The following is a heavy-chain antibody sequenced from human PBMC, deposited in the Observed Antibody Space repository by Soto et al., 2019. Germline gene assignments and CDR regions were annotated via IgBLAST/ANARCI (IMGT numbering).Heavy chain of an antibody. J-gene: IGHJ4*02. CDR3: ARLGYCSGGSCHSFDY. D-gene: IGHD2-15*01. V-gene: IGHV3-74*01. Sequence: GGSLRLSCAASGFTFSSYWMHWVRQAPGKGLVWVSRINSDGSSTSYADSVKGRFTISRDNAKNTLYLQMNSLRAEDTAVYYCARLGYCSGGSCHSFDYWGQGTLVTVSS. CDR1: GFTFSSYW. CDR2: INSDGSST.